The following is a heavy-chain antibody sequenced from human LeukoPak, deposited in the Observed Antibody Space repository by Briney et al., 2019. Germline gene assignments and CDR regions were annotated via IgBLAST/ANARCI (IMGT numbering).Heavy chain of an antibody. CDR2: ISYDGSNK. Sequence: GGSLRLSCAASGLTFSRYTMHWVRQAPGKGLEWVAVISYDGSNKLFADSVKGRFTISRDSSKNTLYLQMNSLRAEDTAVYYCARSGSETQNWFDPWGQGTLVTVSS. V-gene: IGHV3-30*04. D-gene: IGHD6-25*01. J-gene: IGHJ5*02. CDR3: ARSGSETQNWFDP. CDR1: GLTFSRYT.